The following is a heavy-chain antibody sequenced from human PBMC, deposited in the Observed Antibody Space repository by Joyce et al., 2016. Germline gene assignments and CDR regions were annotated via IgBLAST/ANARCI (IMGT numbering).Heavy chain of an antibody. CDR1: RYTFTYNY. V-gene: IGHV1-2*02. D-gene: IGHD3-3*01. CDR3: ARGGYYGPYYFDY. CDR2: IYPLNGGT. J-gene: IGHJ4*02. Sequence: QVQLVQSGAEVKKPGASVKVSCKASRYTFTYNYMHWLRQAPGQGLEGMGWIYPLNGGTNFAQKFQGRVTMTRDTSISTAYMELSRLKSDDTAVYYCARGGYYGPYYFDYWGQGTLVTVSS.